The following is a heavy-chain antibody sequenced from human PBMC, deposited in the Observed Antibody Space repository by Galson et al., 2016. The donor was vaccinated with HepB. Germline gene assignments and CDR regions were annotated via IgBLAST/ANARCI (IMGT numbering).Heavy chain of an antibody. V-gene: IGHV4-34*01. CDR3: ARSSSGWYVY. Sequence: QPPGKGLEWIGEINQSGSANYNPSLKSRVTISVDTSTKQFSLKLSSVTAADTAVYYCARSSSGWYVYWGQGTLVTVSS. J-gene: IGHJ4*02. D-gene: IGHD6-19*01. CDR2: INQSGSA.